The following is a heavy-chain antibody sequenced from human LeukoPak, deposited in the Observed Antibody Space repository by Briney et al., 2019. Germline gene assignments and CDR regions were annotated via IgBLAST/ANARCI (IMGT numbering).Heavy chain of an antibody. J-gene: IGHJ4*02. CDR1: VGTFSSYA. CDR2: IIPILGIA. CDR3: AREGIAAAGVFDY. D-gene: IGHD6-13*01. V-gene: IGHV1-69*04. Sequence: ASVKVSCKASVGTFSSYAISWVRQAPGQGLEWMGRIIPILGIANYAQKFHGRVTITADKSTSTAYMELSSLRSEDTAVYYCAREGIAAAGVFDYWGQGTLVTVSS.